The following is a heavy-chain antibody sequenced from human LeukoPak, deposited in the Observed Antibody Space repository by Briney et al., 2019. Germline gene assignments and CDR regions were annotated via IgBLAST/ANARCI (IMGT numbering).Heavy chain of an antibody. CDR1: GFTFFHYG. CDR3: VKARVENNLFSYFVH. D-gene: IGHD1/OR15-1a*01. V-gene: IGHV3-30*18. CDR2: ISFDGSNN. Sequence: PGGSLRLSCAASGFTFFHYGLQWVRQAPGKGLEWVVVISFDGSNNYYTDSVKGRFTISRDNSKNTLFLQMNSLRTEDTAVYYCVKARVENNLFSYFVHLGQGTLVTVSS. J-gene: IGHJ4*02.